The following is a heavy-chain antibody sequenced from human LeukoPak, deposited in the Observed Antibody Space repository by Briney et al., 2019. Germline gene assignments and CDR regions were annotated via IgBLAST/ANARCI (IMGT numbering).Heavy chain of an antibody. V-gene: IGHV3-30*04. CDR1: GFTFSSYA. J-gene: IGHJ6*02. CDR2: ISYDGSNK. D-gene: IGHD4-23*01. Sequence: GGSLRLSCAASGFTFSSYAMHWVRQAPGKGLEWVAVISYDGSNKYYADSVKGRFTISRDNSKNTLYLQMNSLRAEDTAVYYCARESLGGYYYGMDVWGQGTTVTVSS. CDR3: ARESLGGYYYGMDV.